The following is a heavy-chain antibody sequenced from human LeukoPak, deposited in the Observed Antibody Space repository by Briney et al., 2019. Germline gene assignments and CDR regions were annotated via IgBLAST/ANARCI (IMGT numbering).Heavy chain of an antibody. J-gene: IGHJ4*02. Sequence: GSLRLSCAASGFTFSYSYMGWIRQAPGKGLEWVSYIFSSDPTTHYADSVKGRFTISRNNAKKSLYLQMNSLRAEDTAVYYCARALSVTGYYQGFDYWGQGTLVTVSS. CDR3: ARALSVTGYYQGFDY. CDR2: IFSSDPTT. CDR1: GFTFSYSY. D-gene: IGHD3-9*01. V-gene: IGHV3-11*01.